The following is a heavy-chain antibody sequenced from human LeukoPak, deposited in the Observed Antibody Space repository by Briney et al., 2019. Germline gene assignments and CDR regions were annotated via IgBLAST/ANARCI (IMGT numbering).Heavy chain of an antibody. CDR1: GFTFDSYS. Sequence: GGSLRLSCVVSGFTFDSYSMRWVRQAPGKGLEWISNISNSGSPIYYADSVKGRFTISRDKDRSSLYLQMNSLAADDTAVYYCARGLALGLTVTPKAFDYWGQGTLVTVSS. CDR2: ISNSGSPI. J-gene: IGHJ4*02. D-gene: IGHD4-11*01. CDR3: ARGLALGLTVTPKAFDY. V-gene: IGHV3-48*01.